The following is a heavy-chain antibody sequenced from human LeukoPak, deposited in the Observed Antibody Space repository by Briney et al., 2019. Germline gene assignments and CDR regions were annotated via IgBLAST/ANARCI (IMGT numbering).Heavy chain of an antibody. J-gene: IGHJ4*02. CDR2: ISGSGDST. V-gene: IGHV3-23*01. Sequence: PGGSLRLSCAAAGFTFINFAMLWFRQAPGKGLEWVSSISGSGDSTHYTDSVKGRFTISRDNSRNTVYLQMNSLRAEDTALYYCAKVLVSGYYYDYWGQGTLVTVSS. CDR1: GFTFINFA. D-gene: IGHD3-22*01. CDR3: AKVLVSGYYYDY.